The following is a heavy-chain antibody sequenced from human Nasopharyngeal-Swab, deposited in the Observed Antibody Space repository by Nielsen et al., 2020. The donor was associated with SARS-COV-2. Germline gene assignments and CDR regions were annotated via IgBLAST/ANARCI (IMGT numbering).Heavy chain of an antibody. D-gene: IGHD3-22*01. J-gene: IGHJ4*02. Sequence: VRQAPGKGLEWVAVISYDGSNKYYADSVKGRFTISRDNSKNTLYLQMNSLRAEDTAVYYCARVDNYYDSSGNVDCWGQGTLVTVSS. CDR2: ISYDGSNK. CDR3: ARVDNYYDSSGNVDC. V-gene: IGHV3-30-3*01.